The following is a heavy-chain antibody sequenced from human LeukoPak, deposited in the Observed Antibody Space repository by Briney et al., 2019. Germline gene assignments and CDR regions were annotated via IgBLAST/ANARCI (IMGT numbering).Heavy chain of an antibody. CDR2: INRGGDT. J-gene: IGHJ4*02. D-gene: IGHD1-26*01. CDR1: GGSFSGYY. V-gene: IGHV4-34*01. Sequence: PSETLSLTCAVDGGSFSGYYWGWIRQPPGKGLEWIGEINRGGDTNYNPSLKSRVTISVDTSKNQFSLKLSSLTAADTAVYYCAKGTYSGSYFNYRGQGTLVPVSS. CDR3: AKGTYSGSYFNY.